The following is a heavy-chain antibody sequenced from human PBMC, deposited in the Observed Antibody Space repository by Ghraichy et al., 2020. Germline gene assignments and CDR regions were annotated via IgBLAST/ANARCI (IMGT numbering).Heavy chain of an antibody. J-gene: IGHJ4*02. V-gene: IGHV3-23*01. CDR2: ISGSGGST. CDR1: GFTFSSYA. Sequence: GESLNISCAASGFTFSSYAMSWVRQAPGKGLEWVSAISGSGGSTYYADSVKGRFTISRDNSKNTLYLQMNSLRAEDTAVYYCAKDRYYYGSGSYPPGHWGQGTLVTVSS. CDR3: AKDRYYYGSGSYPPGH. D-gene: IGHD3-10*01.